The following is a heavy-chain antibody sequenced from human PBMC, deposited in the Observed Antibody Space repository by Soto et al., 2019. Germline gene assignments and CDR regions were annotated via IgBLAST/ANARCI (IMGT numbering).Heavy chain of an antibody. CDR2: IIPIFGTA. V-gene: IGHV1-69*13. D-gene: IGHD5-18*01. Sequence: GASVKVSCKASGGTFSSYAISWVRQAPGQGLEWMGGIIPIFGTANYAQKFQGRVTITADESTSTAYMELSSLRSEDTAVYYCARMAMAFYYFDYWGQGTLVTVS. J-gene: IGHJ4*02. CDR3: ARMAMAFYYFDY. CDR1: GGTFSSYA.